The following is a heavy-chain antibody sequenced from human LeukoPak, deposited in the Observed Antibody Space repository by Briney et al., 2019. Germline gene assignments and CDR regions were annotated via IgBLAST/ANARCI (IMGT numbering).Heavy chain of an antibody. CDR2: IKEDGSEK. CDR3: TRDPLRRFDY. Sequence: GGSLRLSCAASGFTFSNYWMSWVRQAPGKGLEWVANIKEDGSEKYHVDSVKGRFTVSRDNGKNSLYLQMNSLRAEDTAVYYCTRDPLRRFDYWGQGTLVTVSS. CDR1: GFTFSNYW. D-gene: IGHD3-9*01. V-gene: IGHV3-7*03. J-gene: IGHJ4*02.